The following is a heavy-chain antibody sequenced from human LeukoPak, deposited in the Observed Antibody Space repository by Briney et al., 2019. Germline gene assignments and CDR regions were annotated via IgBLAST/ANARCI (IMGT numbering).Heavy chain of an antibody. CDR3: ARDDPTVTTGPLVGS. D-gene: IGHD4-17*01. J-gene: IGHJ4*02. V-gene: IGHV3-74*01. Sequence: PGGSLRLSCEASGFTYSNYAMNWVRQAPGKGLEWVSCINGYGSITNYADSVKGRFTISRDNAKNTLYLQMNSLRVEDTAVYYCARDDPTVTTGPLVGSWGQGTLVTVSS. CDR2: INGYGSIT. CDR1: GFTYSNYA.